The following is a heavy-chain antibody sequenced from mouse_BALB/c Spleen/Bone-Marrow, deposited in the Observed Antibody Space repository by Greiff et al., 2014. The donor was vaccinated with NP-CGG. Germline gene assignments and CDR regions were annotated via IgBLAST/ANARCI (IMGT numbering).Heavy chain of an antibody. J-gene: IGHJ2*01. Sequence: VQRVESGAELVRPGSSVKISCESSGYVFSTYWINWVKQRPGQGLEWIGQIYPGDGDTDHNGKFKDKATLTADKSSNTAYMQLSSLTSEDSAVYFCARGGISVDYWGQGTTLTVSS. V-gene: IGHV1-80*01. CDR1: GYVFSTYW. CDR2: IYPGDGDT. CDR3: ARGGISVDY.